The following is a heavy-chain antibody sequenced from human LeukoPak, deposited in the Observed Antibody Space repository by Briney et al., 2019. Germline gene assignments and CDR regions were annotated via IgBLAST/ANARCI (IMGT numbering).Heavy chain of an antibody. CDR1: GFTFDDYA. Sequence: GGSLRLSCAASGFTFDDYAMHWVRQAPGKGLEWVSGISWNSGSIGYADSVKGRFTISRDNAKNSLYLQMNSLRAEDMALYYCAKGNHPVGATWFDYWGQGTLVTVSS. D-gene: IGHD1-26*01. CDR3: AKGNHPVGATWFDY. J-gene: IGHJ4*02. CDR2: ISWNSGSI. V-gene: IGHV3-9*03.